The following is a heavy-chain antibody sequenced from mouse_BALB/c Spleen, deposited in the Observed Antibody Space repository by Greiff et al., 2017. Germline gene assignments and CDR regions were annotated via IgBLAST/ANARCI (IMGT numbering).Heavy chain of an antibody. V-gene: IGHV2-9*02. CDR2: IWAGGST. J-gene: IGHJ2*01. CDR1: GFSLTSYG. D-gene: IGHD4-1*01. Sequence: VQLKESGPGLVAPSQSLSITCTVSGFSLTSYGVHWVRQPPGKGLEWLGVIWAGGSTNYNSALMSRLSISKDNSKSQVFLKMNSLQTDDTAMYYCARDNWGGGYFDYWGQGTTLTVSS. CDR3: ARDNWGGGYFDY.